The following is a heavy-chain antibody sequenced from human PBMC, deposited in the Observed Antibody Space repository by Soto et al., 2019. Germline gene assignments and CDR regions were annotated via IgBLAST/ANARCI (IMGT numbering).Heavy chain of an antibody. D-gene: IGHD3-22*01. Sequence: RGSLRLSCVASGFTFSSYALNWVRQAPGRGLEWVSAISGSGGTTYYADSVKGRFTISRDNSKNTLFLQMNSLRAEDAAIYYCAKSPKVISTSFDHWGQGSLVTVSS. CDR3: AKSPKVISTSFDH. CDR2: ISGSGGTT. CDR1: GFTFSSYA. V-gene: IGHV3-23*01. J-gene: IGHJ4*02.